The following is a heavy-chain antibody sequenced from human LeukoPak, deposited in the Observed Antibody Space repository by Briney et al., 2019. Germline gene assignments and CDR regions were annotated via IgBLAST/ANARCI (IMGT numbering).Heavy chain of an antibody. D-gene: IGHD1-26*01. CDR2: FSYSGST. CDR1: GVSISDYH. J-gene: IGHJ4*02. CDR3: ARMYSGTSYYFDF. V-gene: IGHV4-59*01. Sequence: PSETLSLTCSVSGVSISDYHWIWIRQPPAKGLERMGYFSYSGSTRYNPSLKSRVTMSVDTSKNQFSLRLISVAAADTAVYYCARMYSGTSYYFDFWGQGTLVTVSS.